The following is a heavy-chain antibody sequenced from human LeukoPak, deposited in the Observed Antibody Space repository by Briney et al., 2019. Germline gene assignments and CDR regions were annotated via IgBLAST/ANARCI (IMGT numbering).Heavy chain of an antibody. CDR2: INSGGTI. Sequence: GGSLRLSCAASGLTLSRYEGNWVRQAPGKGLEWISHINSGGTIHYADSVQGRFTISRDNSKNSLYLQMNSLRTEDTALYYCAKDSYYYDSSGYFYFQHWGQGTLVTVSS. CDR1: GLTLSRYE. D-gene: IGHD3-22*01. V-gene: IGHV3-43*02. CDR3: AKDSYYYDSSGYFYFQH. J-gene: IGHJ1*01.